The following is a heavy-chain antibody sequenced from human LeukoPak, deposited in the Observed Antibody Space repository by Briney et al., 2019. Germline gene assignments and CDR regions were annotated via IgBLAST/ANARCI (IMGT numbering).Heavy chain of an antibody. Sequence: KPSETLSLTCTVSGGSISSYYWSWIRQPPGKGLEWIGYIYYSGSTNYNPSLKSRVTISVDTSKNQFSLKLSSVTAADTAVYYCARGTRPYPFDYWGQGTLVTVSS. CDR2: IYYSGST. D-gene: IGHD1/OR15-1a*01. V-gene: IGHV4-59*01. CDR1: GGSISSYY. J-gene: IGHJ4*02. CDR3: ARGTRPYPFDY.